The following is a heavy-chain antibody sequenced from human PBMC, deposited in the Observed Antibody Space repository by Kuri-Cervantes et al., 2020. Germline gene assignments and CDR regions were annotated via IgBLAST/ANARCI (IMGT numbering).Heavy chain of an antibody. Sequence: GESLKISCAASGFTFDDYGMSWVRQALGKGLEWVSAISGSGGSTYYADSVKGRFTISRDNSKNTLYLQMNSLRAEDTAVYYCAKESSDYDFWSGYYIDYWGQGTLVTVSS. CDR2: ISGSGGST. D-gene: IGHD3-3*01. CDR3: AKESSDYDFWSGYYIDY. CDR1: GFTFDDYG. J-gene: IGHJ4*02. V-gene: IGHV3-23*01.